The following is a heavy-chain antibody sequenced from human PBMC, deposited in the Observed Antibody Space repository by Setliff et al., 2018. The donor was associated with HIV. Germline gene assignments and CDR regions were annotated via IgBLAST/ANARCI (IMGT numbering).Heavy chain of an antibody. Sequence: PSETLSLTCAVYGGSLRDHDWSWIRQTPRKGLEWIGEIIHSGRTNCNPSLKSRVIVSRDTSKNQFSLRLTSTTVADTAVYYCARGFEGYCSGDSCHWFDSWGQGTQVTVSA. V-gene: IGHV4-34*12. CDR1: GGSLRDHD. D-gene: IGHD2-15*01. CDR2: IIHSGRT. J-gene: IGHJ5*01. CDR3: ARGFEGYCSGDSCHWFDS.